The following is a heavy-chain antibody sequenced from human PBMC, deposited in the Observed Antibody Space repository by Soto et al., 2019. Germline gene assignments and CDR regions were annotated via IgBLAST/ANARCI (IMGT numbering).Heavy chain of an antibody. CDR1: GYTFTSYG. J-gene: IGHJ5*02. Sequence: ASAKVSCKASGYTFTSYGIRWVRQAPGQGLEWMGWISAYNGNTNYAQKLQGRVTMTTDTSTSTAYMELRSLRSDDTAVYYSARSAGPAYWFDPWGQGTLVTVS. V-gene: IGHV1-18*01. CDR2: ISAYNGNT. CDR3: ARSAGPAYWFDP. D-gene: IGHD2-2*01.